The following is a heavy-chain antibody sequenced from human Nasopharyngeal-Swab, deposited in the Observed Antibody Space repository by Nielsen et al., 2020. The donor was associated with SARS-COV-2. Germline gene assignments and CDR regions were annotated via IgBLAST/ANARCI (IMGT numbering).Heavy chain of an antibody. CDR1: GYTLTELS. CDR2: FDPEDGET. CDR3: TTGVSITMVRGVIIPYGYYGMDV. Sequence: ASVKVSCKVSGYTLTELSMHWVRQAPGKGLEWVGGFDPEDGETIYAQKFQGRVTMTEDTSTDTAYMELSSLTSEDTAVYYCTTGVSITMVRGVIIPYGYYGMDVWGQGTTVTVSS. J-gene: IGHJ6*02. V-gene: IGHV1-24*01. D-gene: IGHD3-10*01.